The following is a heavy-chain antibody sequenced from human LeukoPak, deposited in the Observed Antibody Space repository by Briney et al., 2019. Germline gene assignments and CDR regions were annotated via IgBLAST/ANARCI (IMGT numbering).Heavy chain of an antibody. V-gene: IGHV4-59*01. D-gene: IGHD3-9*01. CDR2: IYYTGGA. J-gene: IGHJ3*02. CDR3: GRGGWLSNAFDI. Sequence: SETLSLTCTVSGGSISPFYWNWIRQPPGKGLEWIGYIYYTGGANYNPSLKSRVTISVDTSKNQFSVKLSSVTAADTAVYYCGRGGWLSNAFDIWGQGTMVSVSS. CDR1: GGSISPFY.